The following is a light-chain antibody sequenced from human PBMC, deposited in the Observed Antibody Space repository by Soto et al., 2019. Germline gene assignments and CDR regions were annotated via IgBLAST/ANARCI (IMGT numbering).Light chain of an antibody. CDR2: GNS. CDR3: QSYDSSLSGWV. J-gene: IGLJ3*02. V-gene: IGLV1-40*01. Sequence: QSVLTQPPSVSGAPGQRGTISCTGSSSNIGAGYDVHWYQQLPGTAPKLLIYGNSNRPSGVPDRFSGSKSGTSASLAITGLQDEDEADYYCQSYDSSLSGWVFGGGTKLTVL. CDR1: SSNIGAGYD.